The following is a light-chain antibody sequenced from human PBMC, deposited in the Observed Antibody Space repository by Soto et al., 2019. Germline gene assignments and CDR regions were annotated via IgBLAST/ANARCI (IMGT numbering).Light chain of an antibody. CDR3: QQYGSSPQT. Sequence: EIVLTQSPGTLSLSPGERATLSCRASQSVSSSSLAWYQQKPGQAPTLLVSGASNRATGVPDRFSDSGSGTDFTLTISGLRPEDFALYFCQQYGSSPQTFGQGTKVEI. J-gene: IGKJ1*01. V-gene: IGKV3-20*01. CDR1: QSVSSSS. CDR2: GAS.